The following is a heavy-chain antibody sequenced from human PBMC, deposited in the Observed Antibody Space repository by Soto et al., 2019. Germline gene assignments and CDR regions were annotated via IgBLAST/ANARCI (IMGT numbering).Heavy chain of an antibody. D-gene: IGHD3-10*01. J-gene: IGHJ4*02. Sequence: EVQLLESGGGLVQPGGSLRLSCAASGFTFSSYAMSWVRQAPGKGLEWVSAISGSGGSTYYADSVKGRFTISRDNSKNTQHLQMNSLRAEDTAVYYCAKDPGILWFGTFDYWGQGTLVTVSS. CDR2: ISGSGGST. CDR3: AKDPGILWFGTFDY. V-gene: IGHV3-23*01. CDR1: GFTFSSYA.